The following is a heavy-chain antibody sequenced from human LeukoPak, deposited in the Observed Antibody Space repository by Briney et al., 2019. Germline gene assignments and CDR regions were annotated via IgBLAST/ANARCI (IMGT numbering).Heavy chain of an antibody. V-gene: IGHV3-33*01. Sequence: GRSLRLSCAASGFTFSSYGMLWVRQAPGKGLEWVAVIWYDGSIKFYVDSVKGRFTISRDNSKNTLYLQMNSLRAEDTAVYYCARDPMTAAGSKDGMDVWGQGTTVTVSS. D-gene: IGHD6-13*01. CDR2: IWYDGSIK. J-gene: IGHJ6*02. CDR3: ARDPMTAAGSKDGMDV. CDR1: GFTFSSYG.